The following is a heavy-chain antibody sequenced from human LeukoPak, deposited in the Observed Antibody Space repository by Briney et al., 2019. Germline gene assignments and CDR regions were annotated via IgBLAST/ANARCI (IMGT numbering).Heavy chain of an antibody. CDR3: AREISMFVNAFDL. V-gene: IGHV3-33*01. CDR1: GFSFSNSG. Sequence: GGSLRLACAASGFSFSNSGMHWVRQAPGKGLEWVAVIWYDGSNEYYADAVKGRFTISRDNSKNTVHLQMNSLRVEDTSVYYCAREISMFVNAFDLWGQRTLVTVTS. CDR2: IWYDGSNE. J-gene: IGHJ3*01. D-gene: IGHD3-10*02.